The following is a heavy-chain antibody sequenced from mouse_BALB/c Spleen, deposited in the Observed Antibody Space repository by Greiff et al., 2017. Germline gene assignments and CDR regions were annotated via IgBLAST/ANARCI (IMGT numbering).Heavy chain of an antibody. V-gene: IGHV5-4*02. J-gene: IGHJ4*01. Sequence: EVQGVESGGGLVKPGGSLKLSCAASGFTFRDYYMYWVRQTPEKRLEWVATISDGGSYTYYPDSVKGRFTISRDNAKNNLYLQMSSLKSEDTAMYYCARDLGYYAMDYWGQGTSVTVSS. CDR2: ISDGGSYT. D-gene: IGHD4-1*01. CDR1: GFTFRDYY. CDR3: ARDLGYYAMDY.